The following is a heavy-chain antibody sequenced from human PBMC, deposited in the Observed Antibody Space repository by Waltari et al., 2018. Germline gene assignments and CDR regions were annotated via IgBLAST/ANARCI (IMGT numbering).Heavy chain of an antibody. V-gene: IGHV1-69*05. Sequence: QVQLVQSGAEVKKPGSSVKVSCKASGGTFSSYAISWVRQAPGQGLEWMGGIIPIFGTANYAQKFQGRVTITTDESTSTAYMELSSLRSEDTAVYYCAQISSSGYSLNDAFDIWGQGTMVTVSS. D-gene: IGHD3-22*01. CDR3: AQISSSGYSLNDAFDI. CDR2: IIPIFGTA. CDR1: GGTFSSYA. J-gene: IGHJ3*02.